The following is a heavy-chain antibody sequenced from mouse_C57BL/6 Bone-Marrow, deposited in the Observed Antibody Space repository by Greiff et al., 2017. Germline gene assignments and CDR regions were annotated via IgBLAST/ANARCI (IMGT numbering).Heavy chain of an antibody. CDR3: AREGDYLFAY. D-gene: IGHD2-13*01. J-gene: IGHJ3*01. CDR2: IYPGDGDT. Sequence: QVQLQQSGPELVKPGASVKISCKASGYAFSSSWMNWVKQRPGKGLEWIGRIYPGDGDTNYNGKFKGKATLTADKSSSPAYMQLSSLTSEDSAVYVGAREGDYLFAYWGQGTLVTGAA. V-gene: IGHV1-82*01. CDR1: GYAFSSSW.